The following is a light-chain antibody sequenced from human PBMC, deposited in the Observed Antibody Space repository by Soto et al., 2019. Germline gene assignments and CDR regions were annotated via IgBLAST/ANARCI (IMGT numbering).Light chain of an antibody. Sequence: QSALTQPPSASGSPGQSVTISCTGTSSDVGGYNYVSWYQQRPGKAPKLIIYEVNKRPSGVPDRVFGSKSGNMASLTVSGLQTEDEADYYCCSFAGTNSFVFGTGTKVTVL. CDR1: SSDVGGYNY. J-gene: IGLJ1*01. CDR2: EVN. CDR3: CSFAGTNSFV. V-gene: IGLV2-8*01.